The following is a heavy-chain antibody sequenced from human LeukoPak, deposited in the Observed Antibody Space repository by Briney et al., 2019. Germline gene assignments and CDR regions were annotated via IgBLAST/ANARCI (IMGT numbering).Heavy chain of an antibody. Sequence: SETLSLTCTVSGGSISNYYWSWIRQPAGKGLEWIGRINTSGSTNYNPSLKSRVTVSADTSKNQFSLQLSSVTATDTAVYYCARGRAVAEYWGRGTLVTVSS. J-gene: IGHJ4*02. D-gene: IGHD6-19*01. CDR2: INTSGST. CDR1: GGSISNYY. V-gene: IGHV4-4*07. CDR3: ARGRAVAEY.